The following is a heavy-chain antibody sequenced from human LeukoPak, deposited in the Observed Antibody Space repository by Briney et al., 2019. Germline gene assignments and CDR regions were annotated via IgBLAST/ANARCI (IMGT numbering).Heavy chain of an antibody. CDR3: ARIDGYVDY. Sequence: AGSLRFSCAASGFTGSSIYMSWVGQAPGKGLEWGSIIYSGGTTYYADSLRRRVTISRDNSKNTLYLQMNSLRAEDTAVYYCARIDGYVDYWGQGTLVTVSS. CDR1: GFTGSSIY. CDR2: IYSGGTT. D-gene: IGHD5-24*01. J-gene: IGHJ4*02. V-gene: IGHV3-53*01.